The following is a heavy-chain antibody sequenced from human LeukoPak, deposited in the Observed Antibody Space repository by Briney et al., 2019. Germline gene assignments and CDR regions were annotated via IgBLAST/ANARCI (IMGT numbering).Heavy chain of an antibody. CDR2: ISGTGGST. J-gene: IGHJ4*02. Sequence: GGSLRLSCAASGFTFSTYAMSWVREAPGKGLECVSTISGTGGSTYYADSVKGRFTISRDNSKNTLYLQMNSLRAEDTAVYYCARAYWWFDYWGQGTLVTVSS. CDR3: ARAYWWFDY. V-gene: IGHV3-23*01. CDR1: GFTFSTYA. D-gene: IGHD2-8*01.